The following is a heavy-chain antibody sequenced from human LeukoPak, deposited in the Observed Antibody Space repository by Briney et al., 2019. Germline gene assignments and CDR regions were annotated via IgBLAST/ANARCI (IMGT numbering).Heavy chain of an antibody. D-gene: IGHD3-10*01. Sequence: ASVKVSCKASGYTFTSYGIRWVRQAPGQGLEWMGWISAYNGNTNYAQKLQGRVTMTTDTSTSTAYMELRSLRSDDTAVYYCARDSGFMVRGVIIRPSMGMDVWGKGTTVTVSS. J-gene: IGHJ6*04. CDR2: ISAYNGNT. CDR3: ARDSGFMVRGVIIRPSMGMDV. CDR1: GYTFTSYG. V-gene: IGHV1-18*04.